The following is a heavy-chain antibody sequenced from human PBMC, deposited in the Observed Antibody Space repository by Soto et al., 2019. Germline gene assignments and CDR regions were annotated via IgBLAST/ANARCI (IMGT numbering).Heavy chain of an antibody. J-gene: IGHJ6*02. Sequence: GGSLRLSCAASGFTFSSYAMSWVRQAPGKGLEWVSAISGSGGSTYYADSVKGRFTISRDNSKNTLYLQMNSLRAEDTAVYYCAKASDPWDYYYGMDVWGQGTTVTVSS. CDR1: GFTFSSYA. D-gene: IGHD3-16*01. V-gene: IGHV3-23*01. CDR2: ISGSGGST. CDR3: AKASDPWDYYYGMDV.